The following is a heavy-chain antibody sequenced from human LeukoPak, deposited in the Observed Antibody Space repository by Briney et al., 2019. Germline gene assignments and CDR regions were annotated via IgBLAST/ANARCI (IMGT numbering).Heavy chain of an antibody. CDR3: ATVPHCSSTSCYPYYFDY. CDR1: GDTLTELS. CDR2: LDPEDGET. J-gene: IGHJ4*02. D-gene: IGHD2-2*01. Sequence: ASVKVSCKVSGDTLTELSMHWVRQAPGKGLEWMGGLDPEDGETIYAQKFQGRVTMTEDTSTDTAYMELSSLRSEDTAVYYCATVPHCSSTSCYPYYFDYWGQGTLVTVSS. V-gene: IGHV1-24*01.